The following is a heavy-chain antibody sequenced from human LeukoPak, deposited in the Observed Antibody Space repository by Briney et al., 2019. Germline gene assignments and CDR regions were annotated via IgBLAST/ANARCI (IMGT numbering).Heavy chain of an antibody. CDR1: GFTFSGYW. V-gene: IGHV3-74*01. Sequence: GGSLRLSCAASGFTFSGYWMHWVRQAPGEGLVWVSRINGDGSTTGYADSVKGRFTISRDNAKNTLYLQINSLRAEDTAVYYCTRDLDGSGNYHWFDPWGQGTLVIVSS. CDR3: TRDLDGSGNYHWFDP. J-gene: IGHJ5*02. D-gene: IGHD3-10*01. CDR2: INGDGSTT.